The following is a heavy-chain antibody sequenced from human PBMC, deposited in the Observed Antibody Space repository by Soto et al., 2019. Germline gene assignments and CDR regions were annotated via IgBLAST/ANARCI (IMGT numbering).Heavy chain of an antibody. J-gene: IGHJ6*03. Sequence: GGSLRLSCAASGFTFSSYAMSWVRQAPGKGLEWVSAISGSGGSTYYADSVKGRFTISRDNSKNTLYLQMNSLRAEDTAVYYCAKALKGPPVRIAAAGTNYYYMDVWGKGTTVTVSS. CDR3: AKALKGPPVRIAAAGTNYYYMDV. CDR1: GFTFSSYA. CDR2: ISGSGGST. V-gene: IGHV3-23*01. D-gene: IGHD6-13*01.